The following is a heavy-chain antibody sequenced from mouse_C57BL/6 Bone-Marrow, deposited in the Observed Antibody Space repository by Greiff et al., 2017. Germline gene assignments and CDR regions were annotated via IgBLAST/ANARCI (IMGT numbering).Heavy chain of an antibody. CDR3: AREGFSYDAMDY. Sequence: QVQLQQSGAELVRPGASVKLSCKASGYTFTDYYINWVKQRPGQGLEWIARIYPGSGNTYYNEKFKGKATLTAEKSSSTASMQLSSLTSEDAAVDFCAREGFSYDAMDYWGQGTSVTVSS. J-gene: IGHJ4*01. CDR1: GYTFTDYY. CDR2: IYPGSGNT. V-gene: IGHV1-76*01.